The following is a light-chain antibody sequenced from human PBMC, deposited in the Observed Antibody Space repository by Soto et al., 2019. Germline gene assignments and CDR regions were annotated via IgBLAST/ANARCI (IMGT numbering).Light chain of an antibody. CDR1: RDIINY. Sequence: DIQMTQSPSSLSASVGDTVTITCRASRDIINYLAWFQQKPGKAPTPLIYAASRLQSGVPSKFSGSGSGTDFILTISSLQPEDFATYYCEQYKEYPVSFGQGTKLEI. V-gene: IGKV1-16*02. J-gene: IGKJ2*01. CDR3: EQYKEYPVS. CDR2: AAS.